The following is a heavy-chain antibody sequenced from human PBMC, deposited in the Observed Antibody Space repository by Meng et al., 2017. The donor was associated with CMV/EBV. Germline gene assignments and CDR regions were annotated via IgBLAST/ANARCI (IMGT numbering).Heavy chain of an antibody. V-gene: IGHV3-30*04. CDR3: VRGLKPELIAARPYYYYGMDV. CDR1: GFTFSSYA. Sequence: GESLKISCAASGFTFSSYAMHWVRQAPGKGLEWVAVISYDGSNKYYADSVKGRFTISRDNSKNTLYLQMNSLRAEDTAVYYCVRGLKPELIAARPYYYYGMDVWGQGTTVTVSS. CDR2: ISYDGSNK. J-gene: IGHJ6*02. D-gene: IGHD6-6*01.